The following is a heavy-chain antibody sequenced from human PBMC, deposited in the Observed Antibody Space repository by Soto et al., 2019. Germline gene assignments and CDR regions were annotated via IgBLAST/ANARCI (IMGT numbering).Heavy chain of an antibody. Sequence: QVQLQESGPGLVRPSETLSLTCSVSGDSVNSGSYYWSWIRQPPGKGLEWIGYIYYSGNTDYKPSLKSRVTISLDTSKKQLSLKLNSVTAADTAVYYCARTNNKGQGAAWYWGQGTLVTVSS. CDR2: IYYSGNT. CDR3: ARTNNKGQGAAWY. V-gene: IGHV4-61*01. D-gene: IGHD2-15*01. CDR1: GDSVNSGSYY. J-gene: IGHJ4*02.